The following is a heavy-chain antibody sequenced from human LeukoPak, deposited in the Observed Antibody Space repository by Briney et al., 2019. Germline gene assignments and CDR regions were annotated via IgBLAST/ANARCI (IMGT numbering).Heavy chain of an antibody. CDR1: GYTFIGYY. CDR2: INPNSGGT. D-gene: IGHD6-19*01. V-gene: IGHV1-2*02. J-gene: IGHJ6*03. CDR3: ARGVAGSYYYYYMDV. Sequence: ASVKVSCKASGYTFIGYYMHWVRQAPGQGLEWMGWINPNSGGTNYAQKFQGRVTMTRDTSISTAYMELSRLKSDDTAVYYCARGVAGSYYYYYMDVWGKGTTVTISS.